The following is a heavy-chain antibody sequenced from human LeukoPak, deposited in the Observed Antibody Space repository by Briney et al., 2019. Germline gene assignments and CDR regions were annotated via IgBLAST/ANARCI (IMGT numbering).Heavy chain of an antibody. V-gene: IGHV1-2*02. CDR3: ARWALGYCSSTSCLGNLYYMDV. Sequence: ASVKVSCKASGYTFTSYYMHWVRQAPGQGLEWMGWINPNSGGTNYAQKFQGRVTMTRDTSISTAYMELSRLRSDDTAVYYCARWALGYCSSTSCLGNLYYMDVWGKGTTVTVSS. CDR2: INPNSGGT. CDR1: GYTFTSYY. J-gene: IGHJ6*03. D-gene: IGHD2-2*01.